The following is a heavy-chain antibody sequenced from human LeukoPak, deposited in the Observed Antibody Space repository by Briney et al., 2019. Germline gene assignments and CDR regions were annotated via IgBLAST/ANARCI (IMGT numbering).Heavy chain of an antibody. Sequence: GGSLRLSCAASGFTFDDYAMHWVRQAPGKGLEWVSGVSWNSGNIGYADSVKGRFTISRDDAKNSLYLQMNSLRAEDTALYYCAKDIEGDIVVEPAPMLTRGGAFDIWGQGTVVTVSS. CDR1: GFTFDDYA. J-gene: IGHJ3*02. D-gene: IGHD2-2*01. CDR2: VSWNSGNI. CDR3: AKDIEGDIVVEPAPMLTRGGAFDI. V-gene: IGHV3-9*01.